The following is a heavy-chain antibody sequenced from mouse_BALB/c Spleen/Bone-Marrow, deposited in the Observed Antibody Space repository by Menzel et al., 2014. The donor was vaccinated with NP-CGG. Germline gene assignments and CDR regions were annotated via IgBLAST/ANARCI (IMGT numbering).Heavy chain of an antibody. D-gene: IGHD2-4*01. CDR3: AREIINDYHWYFDV. V-gene: IGHV7-3*02. Sequence: EVKLEESGGGLVQPGDSLRLSCATSGFTFTDYYMSWVRQPPGKALEWLGFIRNKANGYTTEYSASVKGRFTISRDNSQSILYLQMNTLRAEDSATYYCAREIINDYHWYFDVWGAGTTVP. CDR2: IRNKANGYTT. CDR1: GFTFTDYY. J-gene: IGHJ1*01.